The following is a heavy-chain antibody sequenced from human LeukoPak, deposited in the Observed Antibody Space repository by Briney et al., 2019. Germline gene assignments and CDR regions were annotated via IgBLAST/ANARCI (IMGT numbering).Heavy chain of an antibody. CDR2: IYHSGST. CDR1: GGSISSGGYY. J-gene: IGHJ6*03. D-gene: IGHD6-6*01. CDR3: ARNGPSSSSSHPEYYYYYYMDV. Sequence: SQTLSLTCTVSGGSISSGGYYWSWIRQPPGKGLEWIGYIYHSGSTYYNPSLKSRVTISVGRSKNQFSLKLSSVTAADTAVYYCARNGPSSSSSHPEYYYYYYMDVWGKGTTVTVSS. V-gene: IGHV4-30-2*01.